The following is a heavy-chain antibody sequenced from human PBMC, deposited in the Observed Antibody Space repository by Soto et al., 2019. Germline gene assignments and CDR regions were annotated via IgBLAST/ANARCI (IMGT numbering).Heavy chain of an antibody. V-gene: IGHV1-18*01. Sequence: QVQLVQSGAEVKKPGASVRVTCKASGYSFRNFGIGWVRQAPGQGLEWMGWISAYNRNAIYAPKFQGRLTMTADTPTNPAFMELRSLISDDTAVYYCARENSYFDNRGLGTLVTVSS. J-gene: IGHJ4*02. CDR2: ISAYNRNA. CDR1: GYSFRNFG. CDR3: ARENSYFDN. D-gene: IGHD1-26*01.